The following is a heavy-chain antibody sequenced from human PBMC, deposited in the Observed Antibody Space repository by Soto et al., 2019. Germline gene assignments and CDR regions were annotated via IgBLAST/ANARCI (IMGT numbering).Heavy chain of an antibody. CDR2: IYSDDNT. D-gene: IGHD4-17*01. J-gene: IGHJ4*02. CDR3: ARDWNGDKYFDL. Sequence: DVQLVKSGGVLIQPGGSLRLSCAASGITATNGHMSWVRQAPGKGLEWVSVIYSDDNTYYADSVKGRFTISRDTSKNTVYLQMNSLRAEDTAVYYCARDWNGDKYFDLWDQGSLVTVSS. V-gene: IGHV3-53*01. CDR1: GITATNGH.